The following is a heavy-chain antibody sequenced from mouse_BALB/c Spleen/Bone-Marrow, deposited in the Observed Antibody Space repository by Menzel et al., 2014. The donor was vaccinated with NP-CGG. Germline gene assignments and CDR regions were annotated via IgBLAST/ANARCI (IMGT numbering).Heavy chain of an antibody. J-gene: IGHJ2*01. CDR3: ARNYYDSSFYFDY. CDR2: IWGDGRT. Sequence: VKLVESGPGLVAPSQSLSIPCTVSGFSLTDYGVNWVRQPPGKGLEWLGMIWGDGRTDYNSALKSRLSISKDNSKSQVFLKMNSLQTDDTARYYCARNYYDSSFYFDYWGQGTTLTVSS. D-gene: IGHD1-1*01. CDR1: GFSLTDYG. V-gene: IGHV2-6-7*01.